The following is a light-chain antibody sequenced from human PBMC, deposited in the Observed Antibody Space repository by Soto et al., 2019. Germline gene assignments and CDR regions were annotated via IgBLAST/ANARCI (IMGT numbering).Light chain of an antibody. CDR3: QQYSNWPRT. V-gene: IGKV3-15*01. CDR1: QSVGTN. Sequence: EIVMTQSPVILSVSPGERATLSCRASQSVGTNLAWYQQKPGQAPRLLISGAATRATGIPARFSGRGSGTEFTLTVSSLQSEDFAVYYCQQYSNWPRTFGQGTKVDIK. CDR2: GAA. J-gene: IGKJ1*01.